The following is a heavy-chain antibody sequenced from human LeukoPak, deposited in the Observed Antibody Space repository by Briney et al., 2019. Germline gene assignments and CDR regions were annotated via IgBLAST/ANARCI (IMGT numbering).Heavy chain of an antibody. J-gene: IGHJ4*02. V-gene: IGHV3-23*01. D-gene: IGHD3-22*01. Sequence: GGSLRLSCVVSGFTFSNYAMNWVRQAPGKGLEWVSGISGSGGNTYYADFVKGRFTISRDNSKNTLYLQMNSLRAEDTAVYYCAKSPNYYDSSGYSDYWGQGTLVTVSS. CDR2: ISGSGGNT. CDR3: AKSPNYYDSSGYSDY. CDR1: GFTFSNYA.